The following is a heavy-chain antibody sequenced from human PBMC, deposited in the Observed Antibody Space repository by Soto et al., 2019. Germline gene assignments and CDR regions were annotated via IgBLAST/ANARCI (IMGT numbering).Heavy chain of an antibody. CDR2: ISGGSDYI. CDR3: ARGSSIRRMDV. V-gene: IGHV3-11*06. CDR1: GFTFSDYY. J-gene: IGHJ6*02. D-gene: IGHD2-2*01. Sequence: PGGSLRLSCAASGFTFSDYYISWIRQAPGKGLEWISFISGGSDYIDYADSLKGRFTNSRDNAKNSLYLQMNSLRAGDTAVYFCARGSSIRRMDVWGQGTTVTVSS.